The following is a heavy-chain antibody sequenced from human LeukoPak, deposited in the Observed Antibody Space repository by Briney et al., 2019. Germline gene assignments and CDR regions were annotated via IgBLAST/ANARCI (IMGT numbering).Heavy chain of an antibody. V-gene: IGHV1-2*02. CDR3: ARGGIQLWLYYFDY. CDR1: GYTFTGYY. J-gene: IGHJ4*02. CDR2: INPNSGGT. D-gene: IGHD5-18*01. Sequence: GASVKVSCKASGYTFTGYYMHWVRQAPGQGLEWMGWINPNSGGTNYAQMFQGRVTMTRDTSISTAYMELSRLRSDDTAVYYCARGGIQLWLYYFDYWGQGTLVTVSS.